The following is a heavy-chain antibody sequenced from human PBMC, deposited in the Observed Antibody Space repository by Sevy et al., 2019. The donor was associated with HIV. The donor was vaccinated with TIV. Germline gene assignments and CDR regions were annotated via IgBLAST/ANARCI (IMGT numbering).Heavy chain of an antibody. D-gene: IGHD6-13*01. V-gene: IGHV3-21*01. CDR1: GFTFSSYS. CDR2: ISSSSSYM. CDR3: ATLGGSSSWYGDTYYFDY. J-gene: IGHJ4*02. Sequence: GGSLRLSCAASGFTFSSYSMNWVRQAPGKGLEWVSSISSSSSYMYYADSVKGRFTISRDNAKNSLYLQMNSLRAEDTAVYYCATLGGSSSWYGDTYYFDYWGQGTLVTVSS.